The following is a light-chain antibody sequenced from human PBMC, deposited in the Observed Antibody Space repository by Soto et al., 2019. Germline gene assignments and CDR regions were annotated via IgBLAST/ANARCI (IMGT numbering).Light chain of an antibody. CDR2: DVS. Sequence: QSALTQPRSVSGSPGQSVTISCTGTSSDVGTYNYVSWYKQYPGKAPKLMIFDVSQRPSGVPDRFSGSKSGNTASLTISGLQAEDEADYYCAAWDDNMSGGHYIFGTGTKLTVL. CDR1: SSDVGTYNY. J-gene: IGLJ1*01. CDR3: AAWDDNMSGGHYI. V-gene: IGLV2-11*01.